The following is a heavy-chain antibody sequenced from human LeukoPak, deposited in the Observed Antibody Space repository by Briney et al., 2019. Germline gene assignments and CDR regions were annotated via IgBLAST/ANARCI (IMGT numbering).Heavy chain of an antibody. CDR3: ATDESTRCNGDRPLDH. D-gene: IGHD2-15*01. CDR1: GFTFSSYG. J-gene: IGHJ1*01. V-gene: IGHV3-30*03. Sequence: GGSLRLSCAASGFTFSSYGMHWVRQGPGKGLEWVAVLSYDGKKQFYADSVQGRFTISRDNSKNTLYLQMNSLRPEDTALYSCATDESTRCNGDRPLDHWGRGTLVTVSS. CDR2: LSYDGKKQ.